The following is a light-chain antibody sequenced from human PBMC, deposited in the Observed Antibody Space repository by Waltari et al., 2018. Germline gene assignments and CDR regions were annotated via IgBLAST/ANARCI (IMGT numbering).Light chain of an antibody. Sequence: EIVMTQSPDTMSVFPGERATLSCRASQSIRSNLAWYQHKPGQAPRHLIYAASTRATGIPARFSGSGSGTEFTLTISSLQSEDFAVYFCQQYDNWLGTFGPGTKVEIK. J-gene: IGKJ1*01. CDR2: AAS. V-gene: IGKV3-15*01. CDR3: QQYDNWLGT. CDR1: QSIRSN.